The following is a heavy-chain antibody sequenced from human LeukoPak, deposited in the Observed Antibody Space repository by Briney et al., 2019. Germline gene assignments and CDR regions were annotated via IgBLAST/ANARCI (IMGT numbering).Heavy chain of an antibody. CDR3: ARDPGYNWNDVGPFDY. Sequence: GGSLRLSCEASGFTFSSYAMHWVRQTPGKGLEWVAVISYDGSKKYYADSVKGRFTISRDNSKNTLYLQMNSLRAEDTAVYYCARDPGYNWNDVGPFDYWGQGTLVTVSS. J-gene: IGHJ4*02. V-gene: IGHV3-30-3*01. CDR2: ISYDGSKK. CDR1: GFTFSSYA. D-gene: IGHD1-20*01.